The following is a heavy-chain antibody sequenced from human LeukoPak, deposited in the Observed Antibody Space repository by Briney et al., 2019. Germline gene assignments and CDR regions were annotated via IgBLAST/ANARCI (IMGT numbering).Heavy chain of an antibody. Sequence: PSETLSLTCAVYGGSFSGYYWSWIRQPPGKGLEWIGEINHSGSTNYNPSLKSRVTISVDTSKNQFSQKLSSVTAADTAVYYCARGGIVVVPAARPIDYWGRGTLVTVSS. V-gene: IGHV4-34*01. J-gene: IGHJ4*02. CDR3: ARGGIVVVPAARPIDY. CDR1: GGSFSGYY. D-gene: IGHD2-2*02. CDR2: INHSGST.